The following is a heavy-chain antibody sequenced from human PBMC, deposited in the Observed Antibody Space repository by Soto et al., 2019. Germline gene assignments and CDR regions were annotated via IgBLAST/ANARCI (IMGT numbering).Heavy chain of an antibody. CDR1: GFNIDDYG. CDR2: INWNGGST. J-gene: IGHJ4*02. CDR3: AKDLRHYYDSSGYYLPHY. V-gene: IGHV3-20*04. Sequence: GGSLRLSCTISGFNIDDYGMSWVRQAPGKGLEWVSGINWNGGSTGYADSVKGQFTISRDNAKNSLYLQMNSLRAEDTAVFYCAKDLRHYYDSSGYYLPHYWGQGTLVTVSS. D-gene: IGHD3-22*01.